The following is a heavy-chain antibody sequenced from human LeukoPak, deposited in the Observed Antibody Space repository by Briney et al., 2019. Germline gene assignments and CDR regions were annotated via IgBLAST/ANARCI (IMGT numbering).Heavy chain of an antibody. D-gene: IGHD3-22*01. CDR3: ARGDYYDSSALDY. CDR1: GYSISSGYY. J-gene: IGHJ4*02. V-gene: IGHV4-38-2*02. CDR2: IYHSGST. Sequence: SSETLSLTCTVSGYSISSGYYWGWIRQPPGKGLEWIGSIYHSGSTYYNPSLKSRVTISVDTSKNQFSLKLSSVTAADTAVYYCARGDYYDSSALDYWGQGTLVTVSS.